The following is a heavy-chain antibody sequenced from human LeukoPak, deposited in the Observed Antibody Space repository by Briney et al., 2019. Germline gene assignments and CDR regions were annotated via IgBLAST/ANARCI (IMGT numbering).Heavy chain of an antibody. V-gene: IGHV1-2*02. D-gene: IGHD6-19*01. CDR2: INPNSGGT. CDR3: ARAINSSGWKGYYYYYYYMDV. J-gene: IGHJ6*03. CDR1: GYTFTGYY. Sequence: ASVKVSCKASGYTFTGYYMHWVRQAPGQGLEWMGWINPNSGGTNYAQKLQGRVTMTTDTSTSTAYMELRSLRSDDTAVYYCARAINSSGWKGYYYYYYYMDVWGKGTTVTVSS.